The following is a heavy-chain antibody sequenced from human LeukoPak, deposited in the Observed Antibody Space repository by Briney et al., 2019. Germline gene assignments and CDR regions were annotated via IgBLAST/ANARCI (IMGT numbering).Heavy chain of an antibody. Sequence: SETLSLTCAVSGYSISSGYYWGWVRQPPGKGLEWIGSVYHSGSTYYNPSLKSRVTISVDTSKNQFSLKLSSVTAADTAVYYCARHEKIAAAGTIDHWGQGTLVTVSS. CDR2: VYHSGST. V-gene: IGHV4-38-2*01. J-gene: IGHJ4*02. CDR1: GYSISSGYY. D-gene: IGHD6-13*01. CDR3: ARHEKIAAAGTIDH.